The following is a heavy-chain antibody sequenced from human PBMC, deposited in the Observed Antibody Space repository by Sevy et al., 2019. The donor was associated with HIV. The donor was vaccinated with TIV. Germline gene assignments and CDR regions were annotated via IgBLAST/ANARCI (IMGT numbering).Heavy chain of an antibody. CDR3: ARESGSDWYLDS. D-gene: IGHD2-21*02. Sequence: GGSLRLSCKASGFIFSRYGVHWVRQAPGKGLEWVASIFNDGKTKYYGDPEKGRFTISRDDSKNTLYLQMDSLRAEDTAVYYCARESGSDWYLDSWGQGTLVTVSS. V-gene: IGHV3-33*01. CDR2: IFNDGKTK. CDR1: GFIFSRYG. J-gene: IGHJ4*02.